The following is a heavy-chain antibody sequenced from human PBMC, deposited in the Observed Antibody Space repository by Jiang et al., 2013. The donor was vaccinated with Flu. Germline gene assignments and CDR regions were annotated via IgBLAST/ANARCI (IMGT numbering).Heavy chain of an antibody. D-gene: IGHD4-17*01. CDR1: GYTFTSYY. J-gene: IGHJ4*02. V-gene: IGHV1-46*03. Sequence: GAEVKKPGASVKVSCKASGYTFTSYYMHWVRQAPGQGLEWMGIINPSGGSTSYAQKFQGRVTMTRDTSTSTVYMELSSLRSEDTAVYYCARDPPKFPRIDYGDRDTGPENDYWGQGTLVTVSS. CDR2: INPSGGST. CDR3: ARDPPKFPRIDYGDRDTGPENDY.